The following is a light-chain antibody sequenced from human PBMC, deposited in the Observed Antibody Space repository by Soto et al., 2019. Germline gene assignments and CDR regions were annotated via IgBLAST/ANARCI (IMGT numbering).Light chain of an antibody. CDR1: QSVRNSY. V-gene: IGKV3-20*01. CDR2: GAS. Sequence: EILVTQSPDTLSLSPGERATLSCRASQSVRNSYLAWYQQKPGQAPRLLIYGASGRASGIPERFSGSGSGTDFTLTIISLEPEDFAVYYYQQYCSSPYTFGQGTKLEI. J-gene: IGKJ2*01. CDR3: QQYCSSPYT.